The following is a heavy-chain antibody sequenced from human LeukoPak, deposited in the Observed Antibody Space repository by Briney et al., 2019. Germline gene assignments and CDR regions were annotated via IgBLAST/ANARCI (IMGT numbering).Heavy chain of an antibody. J-gene: IGHJ6*03. V-gene: IGHV1-18*01. CDR3: ASSAGPVVVVVAATQPPYYYYYMDV. CDR2: ISAYNGNT. D-gene: IGHD2-15*01. CDR1: GYTFTSYG. Sequence: ASVKVSCKASGYTFTSYGISWVRQAPGQGLEWMGWISAYNGNTNYAQKLQGRVTMTTDTSTSTAYMELRSLRSDDTAVYYCASSAGPVVVVVAATQPPYYYYYMDVWGKGTTVTVSS.